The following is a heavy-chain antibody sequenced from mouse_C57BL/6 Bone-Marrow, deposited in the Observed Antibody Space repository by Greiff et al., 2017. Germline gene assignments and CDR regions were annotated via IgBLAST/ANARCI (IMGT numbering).Heavy chain of an antibody. CDR3: ARLPSIYGSSLSYAMDY. CDR2: IYPGSGNT. Sequence: QVQLKQSGAELVRPGASVKLSCKASGYTFTDYYINWVKQRPGQGLEWIARIYPGSGNTYYNEKFKGKATLTAEKSSSTAYMQLSSLTSEDSAVYFCARLPSIYGSSLSYAMDYWGQGTSVTVAS. CDR1: GYTFTDYY. J-gene: IGHJ4*01. D-gene: IGHD1-1*01. V-gene: IGHV1-76*01.